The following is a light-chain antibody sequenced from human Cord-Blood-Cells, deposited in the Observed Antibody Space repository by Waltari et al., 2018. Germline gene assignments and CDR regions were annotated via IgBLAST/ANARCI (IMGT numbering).Light chain of an antibody. CDR3: QQRSNWPPLT. V-gene: IGKV3-11*01. J-gene: IGKJ4*01. Sequence: EIVCTQSPATLSLSPGERAPLSCRASRSVSSYLAWYKQKPGQAPRLLIYDASNRATGIPARCSGSGAGTDFTLTISSLEPEDFAVYYCQQRSNWPPLTFGGGTKVEIK. CDR2: DAS. CDR1: RSVSSY.